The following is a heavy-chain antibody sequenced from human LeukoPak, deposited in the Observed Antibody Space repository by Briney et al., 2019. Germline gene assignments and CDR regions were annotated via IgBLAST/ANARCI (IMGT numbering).Heavy chain of an antibody. CDR2: ISGSSSYI. J-gene: IGHJ5*02. V-gene: IGHV3-21*01. Sequence: GGSLRLSCAASGFTFSSYSMNWVRQAPGQGLEWVSGISGSSSYIYYAESVKGRFTISRDNAKNSLYLQMNSVRAEATAVYYFARDLTAAGGKWFDPWGQGTVVSVSS. D-gene: IGHD6-25*01. CDR3: ARDLTAAGGKWFDP. CDR1: GFTFSSYS.